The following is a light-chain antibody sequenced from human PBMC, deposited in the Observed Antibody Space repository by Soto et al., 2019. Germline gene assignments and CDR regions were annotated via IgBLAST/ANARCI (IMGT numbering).Light chain of an antibody. J-gene: IGLJ2*01. CDR2: GNS. Sequence: QSVLTQPPSVSGAPGQRVTISCTGSSSNIGAGYDVHWYQQFPGTAPKLLNYGNSNRPSGVPYRFSGSKSGTSASLAITGLQAEDEADYYCQSYDSSLSGSVFGEGTKLTVL. V-gene: IGLV1-40*01. CDR3: QSYDSSLSGSV. CDR1: SSNIGAGYD.